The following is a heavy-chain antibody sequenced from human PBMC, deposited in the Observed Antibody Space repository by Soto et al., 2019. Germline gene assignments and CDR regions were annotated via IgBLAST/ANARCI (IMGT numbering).Heavy chain of an antibody. Sequence: GVFLRLSCATGGFTFSSYSMSWVRQVLGKVLEWVSAIIGIVGSTYYADSVKGRFTISRDNSKNTLYLQMNSLRAEDTAVYYCAKESRHSNYMIAGGQGTLVTVSS. V-gene: IGHV3-23*01. CDR1: GFTFSSYS. D-gene: IGHD4-4*01. CDR2: IIGIVGST. CDR3: AKESRHSNYMIA. J-gene: IGHJ4*02.